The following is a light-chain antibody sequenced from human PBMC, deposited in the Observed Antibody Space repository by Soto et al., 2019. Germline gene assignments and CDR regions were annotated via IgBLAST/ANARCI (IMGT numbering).Light chain of an antibody. V-gene: IGKV3-15*01. CDR3: QQRGNWPS. CDR1: QSVRSN. CDR2: GAS. J-gene: IGKJ4*01. Sequence: EIVMTQSPATLSVSPGERATLSCRASQSVRSNLAWYQQKPGQTPRLLIYGASTRATGIPVRFSGSGSGTEFTLTISSLQSEDFAVYYCQQRGNWPSFGGGTKVDI.